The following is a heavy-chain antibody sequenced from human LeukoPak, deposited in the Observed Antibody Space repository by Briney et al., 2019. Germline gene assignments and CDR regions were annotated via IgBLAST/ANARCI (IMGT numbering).Heavy chain of an antibody. CDR1: GFTFSSYF. V-gene: IGHV3-74*01. CDR2: INSDGSDT. CDR3: ARVCPVGGYWYFDL. Sequence: GGSLRLSCTASGFTFSSYFMHWVRQVPGKGLVWVSRINSDGSDTYYADSVKGRFTISRDNAKNTLYVQMNSLRAEDTAGYYCARVCPVGGYWYFDLWGRGTLVTVSS. J-gene: IGHJ2*01.